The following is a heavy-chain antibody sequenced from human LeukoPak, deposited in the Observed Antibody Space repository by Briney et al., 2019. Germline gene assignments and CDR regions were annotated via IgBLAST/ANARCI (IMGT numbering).Heavy chain of an antibody. D-gene: IGHD6-13*01. V-gene: IGHV3-30*18. CDR2: ISYDGSNK. CDR3: AKGLLGSSWLNWFDP. Sequence: PGGSLRLSCAASGFTFSSYGMHWVRQVPGKGLEWVAVISYDGSNKYYADSVKGRFTISRDNSKNTLYLQMNSLRAEDTAVYYCAKGLLGSSWLNWFDPWGQGTLVTVSS. J-gene: IGHJ5*02. CDR1: GFTFSSYG.